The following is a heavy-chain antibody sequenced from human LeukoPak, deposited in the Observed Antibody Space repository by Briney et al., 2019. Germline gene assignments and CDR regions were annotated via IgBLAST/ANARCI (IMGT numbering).Heavy chain of an antibody. V-gene: IGHV3-33*01. Sequence: PGGSLRLSCAASGFTFSSYGMHWVRQAPGKGLEWVAVIWYDGSNKYYADSVRGRFTISSDNSKNTLYLQMNSLRAEDTAVYYCARDSLYYYGSGSTDYWGQGTLVTVSS. CDR2: IWYDGSNK. D-gene: IGHD3-10*01. CDR1: GFTFSSYG. CDR3: ARDSLYYYGSGSTDY. J-gene: IGHJ4*02.